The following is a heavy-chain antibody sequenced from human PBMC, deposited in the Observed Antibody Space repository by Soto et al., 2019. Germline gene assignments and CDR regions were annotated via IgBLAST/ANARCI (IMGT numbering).Heavy chain of an antibody. CDR2: ISAYNGNT. Sequence: GASVKVSCKASGYTFTSYGISWVRQAPGQGLEWMGWISAYNGNTNYAQKLQGRVTMTTDTSTSTAYMELRSLRSDDTAVYYCARGPYYDSSGYYHGEFDYWGQGTLVTVS. V-gene: IGHV1-18*04. CDR3: ARGPYYDSSGYYHGEFDY. J-gene: IGHJ4*02. D-gene: IGHD3-22*01. CDR1: GYTFTSYG.